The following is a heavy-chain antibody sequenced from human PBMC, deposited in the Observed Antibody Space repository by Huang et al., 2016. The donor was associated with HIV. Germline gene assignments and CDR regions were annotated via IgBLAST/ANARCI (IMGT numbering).Heavy chain of an antibody. CDR3: ARTEMEYYYGSSGYYPDY. V-gene: IGHV3-48*01. D-gene: IGHD3-22*01. Sequence: EVQLVESGGALVQPGWSLKLSCLVSGFVVRKYSMNWVRQAPGKGVSLVSSISGTSIKFYYAAAVKGLFTISRNNDKDAVLLQMGSLRAEDTALYYCARTEMEYYYGSSGYYPDYWGQGTQVTVSS. J-gene: IGHJ4*02. CDR2: ISGTSIKF. CDR1: GFVVRKYS.